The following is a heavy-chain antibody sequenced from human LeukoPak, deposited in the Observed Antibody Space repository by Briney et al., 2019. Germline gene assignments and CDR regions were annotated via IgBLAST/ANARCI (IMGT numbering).Heavy chain of an antibody. D-gene: IGHD2/OR15-2a*01. J-gene: IGHJ6*03. CDR2: INPNSGGT. CDR3: ARDRISGPHYYYYDMDV. V-gene: IGHV1-2*02. Sequence: ASVKVSCKASGYTFTGYYMHWVRQAPGQGLEWMGWINPNSGGTNYAQKFQGRVTMTRDTSISTAYMELSRLRSDDTAVYYCARDRISGPHYYYYDMDVWGKGTTVTVSS. CDR1: GYTFTGYY.